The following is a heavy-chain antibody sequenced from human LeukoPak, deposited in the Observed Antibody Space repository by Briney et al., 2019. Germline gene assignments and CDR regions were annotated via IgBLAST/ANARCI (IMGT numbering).Heavy chain of an antibody. CDR3: AKTISGYCSRTSCLNWFAP. CDR2: ISDSGST. Sequence: GGSLRLSCAASGFTFSSYAMSWVRQAPGKGLEWVSTISDSGSTYYADSVKGRFTISRDNAKNTVYLQMNSLRAEDTAVYFCAKTISGYCSRTSCLNWFAPWGQGTLVTVSS. D-gene: IGHD2-2*03. J-gene: IGHJ5*02. V-gene: IGHV3-23*01. CDR1: GFTFSSYA.